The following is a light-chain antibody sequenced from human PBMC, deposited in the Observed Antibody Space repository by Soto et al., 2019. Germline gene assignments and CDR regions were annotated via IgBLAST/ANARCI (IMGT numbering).Light chain of an antibody. Sequence: DIVMTQSPLSLPVTPGEPASISCRSSQSLLHSNGYKYVDWYLQKPGQSPQLLIYLGSNRASGAPDRFSGSGSGTDFTLKISRVEAEDVGVYYCMQTLQTPATFGQGTKLEIK. CDR1: QSLLHSNGYKY. V-gene: IGKV2-28*01. J-gene: IGKJ2*01. CDR3: MQTLQTPAT. CDR2: LGS.